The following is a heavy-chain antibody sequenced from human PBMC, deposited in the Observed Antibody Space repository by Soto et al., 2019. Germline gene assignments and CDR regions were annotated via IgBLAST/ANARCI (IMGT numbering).Heavy chain of an antibody. D-gene: IGHD3-10*01. CDR3: ARAVGFGYPSNWFDP. Sequence: SETLSLTCAVSGGSISSGGYSWSWIRQPPGKGLEWIGYIYHSGSTYYNPSLKSRVTISVDRSKNQFSLKLSSVTAADTAVYYCARAVGFGYPSNWFDPWGQGTLVTVSS. CDR2: IYHSGST. J-gene: IGHJ5*02. CDR1: GGSISSGGYS. V-gene: IGHV4-30-2*01.